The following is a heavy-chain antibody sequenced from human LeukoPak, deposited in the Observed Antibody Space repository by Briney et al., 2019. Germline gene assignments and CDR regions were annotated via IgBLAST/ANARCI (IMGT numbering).Heavy chain of an antibody. D-gene: IGHD6-6*01. J-gene: IGHJ6*03. CDR3: ARDRVGGSSSYYYYYYMDV. CDR2: ISSSSSYI. Sequence: GGSLRLSCAASGFTFSSYWMHWVRQAPGKGLEWVSSISSSSSYIYYADSVKGRFTISRDNAKNSLYLQMNSLRAEDTAVYYCARDRVGGSSSYYYYYYMDVWGKGTTVTVSS. CDR1: GFTFSSYW. V-gene: IGHV3-21*01.